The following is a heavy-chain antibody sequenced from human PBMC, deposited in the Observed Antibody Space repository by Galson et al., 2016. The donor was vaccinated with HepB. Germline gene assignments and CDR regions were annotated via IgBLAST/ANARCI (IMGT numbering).Heavy chain of an antibody. D-gene: IGHD3-10*01. CDR2: IYSDGTT. CDR3: ASRQGYYYGSGSFYGMDV. CDR1: GFTVNRNQ. V-gene: IGHV3-53*01. Sequence: SLRLSCATSGFTVNRNQMSWARQAPGKGLEWVSLIYSDGTTYYVDSVKGRFTISRDNSKNTLFLQMNSLRADDTAVYYCASRQGYYYGSGSFYGMDVWGQGTTVIVSS. J-gene: IGHJ6*02.